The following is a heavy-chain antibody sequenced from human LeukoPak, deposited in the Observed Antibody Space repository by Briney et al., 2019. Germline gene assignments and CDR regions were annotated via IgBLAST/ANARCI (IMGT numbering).Heavy chain of an antibody. CDR2: INSDGSST. CDR3: ARPRGPLALDI. CDR1: GFTFSSYW. Sequence: GGSLRLSCAASGFTFSSYWMHWVRQAPGKGLVWVSRINSDGSSTSYADSVKGRFTISRDNAENTLYLQMNSPRAEDTAVYYCARPRGPLALDIWGQGTMVTVSS. J-gene: IGHJ3*02. V-gene: IGHV3-74*01.